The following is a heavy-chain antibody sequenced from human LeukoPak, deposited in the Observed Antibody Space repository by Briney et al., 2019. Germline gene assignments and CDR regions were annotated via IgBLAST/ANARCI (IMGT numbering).Heavy chain of an antibody. D-gene: IGHD2-2*01. CDR3: AKVGCSSTSCYLYFQH. Sequence: TGGSLRLSCAASGFTVSSNYMSWVRQAPGKGLEWVSVIYSGGSTYYADSVTGRFTISRDTSNNTLYLQMNSLRAEDTAVYYCAKVGCSSTSCYLYFQHWGQGTLVTVSS. CDR2: IYSGGST. CDR1: GFTVSSNY. J-gene: IGHJ1*01. V-gene: IGHV3-53*01.